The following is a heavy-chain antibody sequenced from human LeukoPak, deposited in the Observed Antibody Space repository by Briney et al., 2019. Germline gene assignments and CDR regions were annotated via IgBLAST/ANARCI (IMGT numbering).Heavy chain of an antibody. CDR3: ARVAKWELLGKKQYYFDY. J-gene: IGHJ4*02. CDR1: GYTFTSFY. CDR2: INPSGGST. D-gene: IGHD1-26*01. V-gene: IGHV1-46*01. Sequence: ASVKVSCKASGYTFTSFYMHWVRQAPGQGLEWMGIINPSGGSTSYAQKFQGRVTMTRDTSTSTVYMELSSLRSEDTAVYYCARVAKWELLGKKQYYFDYWGQGTLVTVSS.